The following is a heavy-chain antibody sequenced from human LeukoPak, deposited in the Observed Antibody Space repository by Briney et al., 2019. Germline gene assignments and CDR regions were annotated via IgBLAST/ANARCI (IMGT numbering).Heavy chain of an antibody. D-gene: IGHD6-19*01. Sequence: GAPVKVSCKASGYTFTSCYIHWLRQAPGQGLEWMGIINPSGGSTTYAQKFQGRVALTTDTSTSTVYMELSSLTSEDTAVYYCARALITVAGFIDYWGQGTLATVSS. CDR1: GYTFTSCY. J-gene: IGHJ4*02. CDR3: ARALITVAGFIDY. V-gene: IGHV1-46*01. CDR2: INPSGGST.